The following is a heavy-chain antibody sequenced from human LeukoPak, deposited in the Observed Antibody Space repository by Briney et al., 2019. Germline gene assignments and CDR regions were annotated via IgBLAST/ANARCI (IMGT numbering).Heavy chain of an antibody. Sequence: SETLSLTCTVSGGSIISYCWSWVRQSAGKGLEWIGRIYPSGSTEYNTSLKSRVTMSVDMSKKQFSLKLTSVTAADTAVYYCARLKFYDSTGYTPGYYMDVWGKGTTVTASS. CDR3: ARLKFYDSTGYTPGYYMDV. CDR2: IYPSGST. D-gene: IGHD3-22*01. J-gene: IGHJ6*03. V-gene: IGHV4-4*07. CDR1: GGSIISYC.